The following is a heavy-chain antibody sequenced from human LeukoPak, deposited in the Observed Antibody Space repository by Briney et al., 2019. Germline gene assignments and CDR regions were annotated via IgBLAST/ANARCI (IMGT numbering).Heavy chain of an antibody. V-gene: IGHV4-59*01. Sequence: SETLCLTCTVSDVSISGYDWNWIRQAPGKGLEWIGYIYYRGNTDYTPSLKSRVSISIDTSKKQFSLRLRSVSAADTAVYYCARGGESSAWYFQRWGQGTLVTVSS. CDR2: IYYRGNT. CDR1: DVSISGYD. CDR3: ARGGESSAWYFQR. J-gene: IGHJ1*01. D-gene: IGHD3-22*01.